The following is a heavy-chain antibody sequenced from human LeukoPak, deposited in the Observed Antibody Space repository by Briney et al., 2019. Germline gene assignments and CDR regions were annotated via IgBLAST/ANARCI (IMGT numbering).Heavy chain of an antibody. V-gene: IGHV1-69*06. CDR3: ATGVPYQPLPASYYYYMDV. Sequence: GSSVKVSCKVSGGSFNSYAISWVRQAPGQGLEWMGGIIPIFGTPNYAQKFQGRVTITADKSTSTAYMELSSLKSEDTAVYYCATGVPYQPLPASYYYYMDVWGKGTTITVSS. CDR1: GGSFNSYA. D-gene: IGHD2-2*01. CDR2: IIPIFGTP. J-gene: IGHJ6*03.